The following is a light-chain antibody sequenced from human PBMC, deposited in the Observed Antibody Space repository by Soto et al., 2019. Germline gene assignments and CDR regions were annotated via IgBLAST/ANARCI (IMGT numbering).Light chain of an antibody. CDR1: QSIRYY. Sequence: DIQMTQSPYSLSASVGDRVSITCRARQSIRYYLNWYQQKPGKAPKLLINAASILQSGVPSRFSGSGSVTDFTLTISSLQPEDSATYYCQQSHSNAITFGQGTRLEI. CDR2: AAS. J-gene: IGKJ5*01. V-gene: IGKV1-39*01. CDR3: QQSHSNAIT.